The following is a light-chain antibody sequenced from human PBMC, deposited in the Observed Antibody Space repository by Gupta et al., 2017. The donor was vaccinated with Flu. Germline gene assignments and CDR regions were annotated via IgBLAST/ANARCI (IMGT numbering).Light chain of an antibody. Sequence: PSSLSASVGDRVTITCRASHNIYNYLNWYQQKPGKAPKLLIYAASNLQSGVPSRFSGSDSGTDFTLTISRLQPEDFAAYYCQQTDTIPWTFGQGTKVEIK. V-gene: IGKV1-39*01. CDR1: HNIYNY. J-gene: IGKJ1*01. CDR3: QQTDTIPWT. CDR2: AAS.